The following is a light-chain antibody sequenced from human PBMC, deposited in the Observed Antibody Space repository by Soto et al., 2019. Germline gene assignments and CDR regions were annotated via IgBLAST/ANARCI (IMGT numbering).Light chain of an antibody. Sequence: DIQMTQSPSSLSASVGDRVTITCRASEGISTYLAWYQQKPGTAPKLLIYAASILQSGVPSRCSGSRSGTDFTLTISSLQPEDVGTYYCQKYNTAPFTFGPGTKVDFK. CDR1: EGISTY. V-gene: IGKV1-27*01. CDR2: AAS. CDR3: QKYNTAPFT. J-gene: IGKJ3*01.